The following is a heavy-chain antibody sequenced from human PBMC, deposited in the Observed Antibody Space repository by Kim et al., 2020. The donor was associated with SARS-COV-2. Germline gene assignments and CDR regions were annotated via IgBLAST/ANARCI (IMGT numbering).Heavy chain of an antibody. V-gene: IGHV4-34*01. J-gene: IGHJ4*02. CDR1: GGSFSGYY. CDR3: ARVRVRRIVVVFTTYYFDS. D-gene: IGHD3-22*01. Sequence: SETLSLTCAVYGGSFSGYYWSWIRQPPGKGLEWIGEINHSGSTNYNPSLKSRVTISVDTSKNQFSLKLSSVTAADTAVYYCARVRVRRIVVVFTTYYFDSWGQGTLVTVSS. CDR2: INHSGST.